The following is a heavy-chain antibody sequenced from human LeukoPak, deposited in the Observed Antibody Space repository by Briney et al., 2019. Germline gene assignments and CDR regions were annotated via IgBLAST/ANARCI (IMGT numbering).Heavy chain of an antibody. CDR1: GFTFSTYW. Sequence: PGGSLRLSCAASGFTFSTYWMTWVRQAPGKGLEWVATIKLDGSDKYYVDSVKGRFTISRDNAKNSLYLQMNSLRAEDTAVCYCARDQIARYPATFDFWGQGTLVTVSS. J-gene: IGHJ4*02. CDR2: IKLDGSDK. CDR3: ARDQIARYPATFDF. D-gene: IGHD6-25*01. V-gene: IGHV3-7*01.